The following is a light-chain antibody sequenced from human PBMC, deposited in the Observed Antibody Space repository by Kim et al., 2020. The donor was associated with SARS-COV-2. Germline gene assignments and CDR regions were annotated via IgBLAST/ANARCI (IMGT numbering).Light chain of an antibody. J-gene: IGKJ1*01. CDR3: QQYYSPPHM. Sequence: ATINCKSSQSVLYSSNNKNYLAWYQQKPGQPPKLLIYWASTRESGVPDRFNGSGSATDFTLTISSLQAEDVAVYYCQQYYSPPHMFGQGTKVDIK. CDR2: WAS. V-gene: IGKV4-1*01. CDR1: QSVLYSSNNKNY.